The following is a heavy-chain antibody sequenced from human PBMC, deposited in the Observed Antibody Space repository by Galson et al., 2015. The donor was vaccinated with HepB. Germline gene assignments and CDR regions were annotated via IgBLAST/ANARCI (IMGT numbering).Heavy chain of an antibody. J-gene: IGHJ6*02. CDR1: GFTFSSFS. V-gene: IGHV3-30*02. CDR2: IRYDGSNK. D-gene: IGHD4-23*01. CDR3: AKDLRHRYGGKMAGGPVLYYGMDV. Sequence: SLRLSCAASGFTFSSFSMSWVRQVPGKGLEWVAFIRYDGSNKYYADSVKGRFTISRDNSKNTLYLQMNSLRAEDTAVYYCAKDLRHRYGGKMAGGPVLYYGMDVWGQGTTVTVSS.